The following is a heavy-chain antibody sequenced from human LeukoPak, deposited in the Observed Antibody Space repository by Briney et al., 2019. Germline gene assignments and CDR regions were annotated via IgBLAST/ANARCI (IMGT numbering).Heavy chain of an antibody. CDR3: ARAFMITFGGVIVMTSDAFDI. CDR2: IYYTGST. Sequence: SETLSLTCTVSGASISSYYWSWIRQPPGKGLEWIGYIYYTGSTNYNPSLTSRVTISVDKSKNQFSLKLSSVPAADTAVYYCARAFMITFGGVIVMTSDAFDIWGQGTMVTVSS. CDR1: GASISSYY. V-gene: IGHV4-59*12. J-gene: IGHJ3*02. D-gene: IGHD3-16*02.